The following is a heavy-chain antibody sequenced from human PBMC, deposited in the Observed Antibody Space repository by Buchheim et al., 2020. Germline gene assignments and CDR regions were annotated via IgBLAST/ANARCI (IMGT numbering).Heavy chain of an antibody. CDR2: ISGSGGAT. CDR3: AKGSEAIHYDSSGYYFLDY. Sequence: EVQVLESGGGLVQPGGSLRLSCTASGFTFSSYGMTWVRQGPGKGLECVSGISGSGGATYYAASVKGRFTISRDNYKNTLHLQMNSLRAEDSAVYYCAKGSEAIHYDSSGYYFLDYWGQGTL. D-gene: IGHD3-22*01. J-gene: IGHJ4*02. V-gene: IGHV3-23*01. CDR1: GFTFSSYG.